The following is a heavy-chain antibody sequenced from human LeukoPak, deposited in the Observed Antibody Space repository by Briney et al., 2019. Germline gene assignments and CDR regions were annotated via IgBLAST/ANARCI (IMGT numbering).Heavy chain of an antibody. Sequence: PGGSLRLSCAASGFTFSSYAMSWVRQAPGKGLEWVSAISGSGGSTYYADSVKGRFTISRDNSKNTLYLQMNSLRAEDTAVYYCAKEEGRDYGDYFYYYGMDVWGQGTTVTVSS. D-gene: IGHD4-17*01. V-gene: IGHV3-23*01. J-gene: IGHJ6*02. CDR2: ISGSGGST. CDR3: AKEEGRDYGDYFYYYGMDV. CDR1: GFTFSSYA.